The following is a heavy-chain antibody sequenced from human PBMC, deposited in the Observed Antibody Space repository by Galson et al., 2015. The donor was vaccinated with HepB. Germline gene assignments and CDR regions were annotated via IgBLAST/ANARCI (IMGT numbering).Heavy chain of an antibody. CDR2: SGSSGGA. CDR3: AKRQLAGALYYFDY. Sequence: SPRLSCAASGFTFSIYAMSWVRQAPGKGLEWVSTSGSSGGAYYIDSIKGRFTISRDNSKNTLFLQMNSLRVEDTAIYYCAKRQLAGALYYFDYWGQGTLVTVSS. D-gene: IGHD1-1*01. J-gene: IGHJ4*02. CDR1: GFTFSIYA. V-gene: IGHV3-23*01.